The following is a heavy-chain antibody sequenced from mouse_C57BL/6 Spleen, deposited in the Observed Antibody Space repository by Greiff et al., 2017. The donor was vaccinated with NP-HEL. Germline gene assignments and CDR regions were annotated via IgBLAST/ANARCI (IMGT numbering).Heavy chain of an antibody. V-gene: IGHV1-39*01. D-gene: IGHD1-1*01. Sequence: EVQLQQSGPELVKPGASVKISCKASGYSFTDYNMNWVKQSNGKSLEWIGVINPNYGTTSYNQKFKGKATLTVDQSSSTAYMQLNSLTSEDSAVYYCARSPSITTVVTDDAMDYWGQGTSVTVSS. CDR2: INPNYGTT. CDR1: GYSFTDYN. J-gene: IGHJ4*01. CDR3: ARSPSITTVVTDDAMDY.